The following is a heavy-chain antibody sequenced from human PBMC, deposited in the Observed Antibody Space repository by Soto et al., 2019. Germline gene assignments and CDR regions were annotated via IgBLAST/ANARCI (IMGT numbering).Heavy chain of an antibody. D-gene: IGHD2-21*02. CDR1: GFTFSSYS. CDR2: ISSSSSYI. CDR3: ARDFSPTDPYYYYHYGLDF. Sequence: GSLILSCAASGFTFSSYSMNGVRQAPGKGLEWVSSISSSSSYIYYADSVKGRFTISKDNAQNSLYLQMNSLRAEDTAVYYCARDFSPTDPYYYYHYGLDFWAQGTTVTGSS. J-gene: IGHJ6*02. V-gene: IGHV3-21*01.